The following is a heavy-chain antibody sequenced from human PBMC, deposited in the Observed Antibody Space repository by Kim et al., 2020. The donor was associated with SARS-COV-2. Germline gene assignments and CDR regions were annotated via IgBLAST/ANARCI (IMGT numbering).Heavy chain of an antibody. D-gene: IGHD3-22*01. V-gene: IGHV3-48*03. CDR1: GFTFSSYE. CDR2: ISSSGSTI. J-gene: IGHJ4*02. Sequence: GGSLRLSCAASGFTFSSYEMNWVRQAPGKGLEWVSYISSSGSTIYYADSVKGRFTISRDNAKNSLYLQMNSLRAEDTAVYYCASDSSGYYQESDDYWGQGTLGTVSS. CDR3: ASDSSGYYQESDDY.